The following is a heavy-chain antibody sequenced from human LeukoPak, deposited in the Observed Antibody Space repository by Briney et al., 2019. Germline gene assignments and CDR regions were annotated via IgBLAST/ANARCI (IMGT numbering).Heavy chain of an antibody. CDR2: IYYSGST. V-gene: IGHV4-59*01. Sequence: SETLSLTCTVSGGSISSYYWSWIRQPPGKGLEWIGYIYYSGSTNYNPSLKSRVTISVDTSKNQFSLKLSSVTAADTAVYYCVRWKVLRFLSYGMDVWGQGTTVTVSS. CDR1: GGSISSYY. D-gene: IGHD3-3*01. CDR3: VRWKVLRFLSYGMDV. J-gene: IGHJ6*02.